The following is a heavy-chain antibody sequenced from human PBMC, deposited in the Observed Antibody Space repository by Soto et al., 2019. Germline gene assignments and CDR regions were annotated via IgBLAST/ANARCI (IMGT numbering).Heavy chain of an antibody. V-gene: IGHV1-69*12. CDR2: IIPIFGTA. Sequence: QVQLVQSGADVKKPGSSVKVSCEVSGGTFSNYAFTWVRQGPGQGLEWMGGIIPIFGTANYARQFKGRVALRADHSTTTAYMELSKLTSEDTAVYYCAGVAGTGYTSGWYYFASWGQGSLVTVSS. D-gene: IGHD6-19*01. J-gene: IGHJ4*02. CDR3: AGVAGTGYTSGWYYFAS. CDR1: GGTFSNYA.